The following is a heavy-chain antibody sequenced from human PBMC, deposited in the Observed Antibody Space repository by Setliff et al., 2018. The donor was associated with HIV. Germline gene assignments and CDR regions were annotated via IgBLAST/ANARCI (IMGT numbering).Heavy chain of an antibody. CDR2: VYYSGST. J-gene: IGHJ5*02. V-gene: IGHV4-39*02. CDR3: APLLWFGESSWFDP. CDR1: GGSISSDTYY. D-gene: IGHD3-10*01. Sequence: KSSETLSLTCTVSGGSISSDTYYWGWIRQPPGKGLEWIGTVYYSGSTYYNPSLKSRVTISVDTSKNHFSLRLSSVTAADTAVYYCAPLLWFGESSWFDPWGQGTLVTVSS.